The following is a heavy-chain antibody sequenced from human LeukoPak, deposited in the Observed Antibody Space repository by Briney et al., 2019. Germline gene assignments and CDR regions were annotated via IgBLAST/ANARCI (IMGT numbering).Heavy chain of an antibody. J-gene: IGHJ6*03. CDR1: GFTFSSYA. CDR3: ARGPVFDWTTDYYMDV. Sequence: GGSLRLSCAASGFTFSSYAMSWVRQAPGKGLEWVSAISGSGGSTYYADSVKGRFTISRDNSKNTLYLQMNSLRAEDTAVYYCARGPVFDWTTDYYMDVWGKGTTVTVSS. CDR2: ISGSGGST. D-gene: IGHD3-9*01. V-gene: IGHV3-23*01.